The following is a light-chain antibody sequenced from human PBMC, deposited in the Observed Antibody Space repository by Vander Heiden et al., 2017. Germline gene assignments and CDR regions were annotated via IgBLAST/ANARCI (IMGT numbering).Light chain of an antibody. CDR2: LGS. J-gene: IGKJ1*01. V-gene: IGKV2-28*01. CDR3: MQTLQTPWT. CDR1: QSLLHGNGFNY. Sequence: DILMTQPPLSLPVTPGEPASISCRSSQSLLHGNGFNYLHWYLQKPGQSPQLLIYLGSLRTSGVPDRFSGSGSGTDFTLKISRVEAEDVGVYYCMQTLQTPWTFGQGTKVEIK.